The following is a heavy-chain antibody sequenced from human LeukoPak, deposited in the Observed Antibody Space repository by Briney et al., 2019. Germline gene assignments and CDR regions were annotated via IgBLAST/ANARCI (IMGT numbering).Heavy chain of an antibody. Sequence: GGSLRLSCAASGFTFRSYAMSWVRQAPGKGLEWVSDGSGGSTYYADSVKGRFTISRDNSKNTLYLQMNSLRAEDTAVYYCAKPGRGSPYYFDYWGQGTLVTVSS. CDR1: GFTFRSYA. CDR3: AKPGRGSPYYFDY. V-gene: IGHV3-23*01. CDR2: GSGGST. D-gene: IGHD1-1*01. J-gene: IGHJ4*02.